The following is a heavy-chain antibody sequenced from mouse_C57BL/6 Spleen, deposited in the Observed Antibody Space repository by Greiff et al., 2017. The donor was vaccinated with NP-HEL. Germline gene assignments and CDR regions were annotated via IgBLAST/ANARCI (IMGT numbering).Heavy chain of an antibody. D-gene: IGHD2-2*01. CDR2: IDPETGGT. V-gene: IGHV1-15*01. CDR1: GYTFTDYE. Sequence: VKLMESGAELVRPGASVTLSCKASGYTFTDYEMHWVKQTPVHGLEWIGAIDPETGGTAYNQKFKGKAILTADKSSSTAYMELRSLTSEDSAVYYCTRSGTYGYDDGAWFAYWGQGTLVTVSA. CDR3: TRSGTYGYDDGAWFAY. J-gene: IGHJ3*01.